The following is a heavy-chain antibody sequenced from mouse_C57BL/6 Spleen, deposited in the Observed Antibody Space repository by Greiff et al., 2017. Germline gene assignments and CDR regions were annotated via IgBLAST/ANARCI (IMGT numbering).Heavy chain of an antibody. CDR2: ISSGSSTI. V-gene: IGHV5-17*01. CDR3: ARRDYDKDAMDY. J-gene: IGHJ4*01. D-gene: IGHD2-4*01. CDR1: GFTFSDYG. Sequence: EVHLVESGGGLVKPGGSLKLSCAASGFTFSDYGMHWVRQAPEKGLEWVAYISSGSSTIYYADTVKGRFTISRDNAKNTLFLQMTSLRSEDTAMYYCARRDYDKDAMDYWGQGTSVTVSS.